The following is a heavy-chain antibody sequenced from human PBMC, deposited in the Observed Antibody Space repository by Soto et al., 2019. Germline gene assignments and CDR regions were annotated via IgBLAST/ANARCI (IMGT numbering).Heavy chain of an antibody. J-gene: IGHJ5*02. V-gene: IGHV4-61*01. CDR3: ASLRGAGGWFDP. CDR2: IYYIGST. CDR1: GGSVSSGSFY. Sequence: PSETLSLTCTVSGGSVSSGSFYWGWFRQPPGKGLEWIGYIYYIGSTNYNPSLKSRVTISVDPSKNQFSLKLSSMTAADTAVYYCASLRGAGGWFDPWGQGTLVTVS. D-gene: IGHD3-16*01.